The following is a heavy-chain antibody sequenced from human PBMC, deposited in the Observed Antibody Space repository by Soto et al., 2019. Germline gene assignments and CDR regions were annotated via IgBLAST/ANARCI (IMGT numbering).Heavy chain of an antibody. D-gene: IGHD1-26*01. Sequence: ASVKVSCKASGYTFTSYYMHWVRQAPGQGLEWMGIINPSGGSTSYAQKFQGRVTMTRDTSTSTVYMELSSLRSEDTAVYYCARGMAVGATILYFDYWGQGTLVTVSS. CDR1: GYTFTSYY. CDR3: ARGMAVGATILYFDY. V-gene: IGHV1-46*01. J-gene: IGHJ4*02. CDR2: INPSGGST.